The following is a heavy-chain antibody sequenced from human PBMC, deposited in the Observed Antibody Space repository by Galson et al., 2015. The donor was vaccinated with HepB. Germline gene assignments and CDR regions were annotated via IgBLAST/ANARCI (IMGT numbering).Heavy chain of an antibody. Sequence: SLRLSCAASGFTVSSNYMSWVRQAPGKGLEWVSVIYSGGSTYYADSVKGRFTISRDNSKNTLYLQMNSLRAEDTAVYYCARDSGYGSGWYLYYYGMDVWGQGTTVTVSS. CDR1: GFTVSSNY. CDR3: ARDSGYGSGWYLYYYGMDV. V-gene: IGHV3-53*01. D-gene: IGHD6-19*01. J-gene: IGHJ6*02. CDR2: IYSGGST.